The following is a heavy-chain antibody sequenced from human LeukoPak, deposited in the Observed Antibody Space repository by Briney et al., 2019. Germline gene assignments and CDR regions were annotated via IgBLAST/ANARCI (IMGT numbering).Heavy chain of an antibody. J-gene: IGHJ1*01. Sequence: GGSLKLSCAASGFTFTSYAMPWVRQAPGKGLEWVPAISGSGGSTYYADSVKGRFTISRDNSKNTLYPQMNSLRAEDTAVYYCAKLSLGTVTTGYFQHWGQGTLVTVSS. D-gene: IGHD4-17*01. CDR3: AKLSLGTVTTGYFQH. V-gene: IGHV3-23*01. CDR1: GFTFTSYA. CDR2: ISGSGGST.